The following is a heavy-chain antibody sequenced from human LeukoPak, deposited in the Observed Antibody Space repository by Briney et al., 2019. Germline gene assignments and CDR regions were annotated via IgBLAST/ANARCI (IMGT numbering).Heavy chain of an antibody. CDR1: GGSISSSSYY. J-gene: IGHJ4*02. Sequence: SETLSLTCTVSGGSISSSSYYWGWIRQPPGKGLEWIGIIYYSGSTYYNPSLKSRVTISVDTSKNQFSLKLSSVTAADTAVYYCASFGYSIIADYWGQGTLVTVSS. CDR3: ASFGYSIIADY. CDR2: IYYSGST. D-gene: IGHD1-26*01. V-gene: IGHV4-39*01.